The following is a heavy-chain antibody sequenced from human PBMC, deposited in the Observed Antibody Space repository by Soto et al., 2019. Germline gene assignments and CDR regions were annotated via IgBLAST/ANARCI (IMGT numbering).Heavy chain of an antibody. CDR1: GFTFSSYW. CDR2: IKNDGTIT. CDR3: AVHGSGLNP. V-gene: IGHV3-74*01. Sequence: GGSLRLSFAASGFTFSSYWMHWVRQAPEKGLEWVSRIKNDGTITNYAGSVKGRFTISRDNAKNTLYLQMNGLRAEDTAVYYCAVHGSGLNPWGQGTLVTVSS. J-gene: IGHJ5*02. D-gene: IGHD3-10*01.